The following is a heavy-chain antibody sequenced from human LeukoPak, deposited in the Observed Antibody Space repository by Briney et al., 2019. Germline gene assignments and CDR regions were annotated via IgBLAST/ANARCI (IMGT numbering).Heavy chain of an antibody. CDR3: ARDWNDVRPLDY. J-gene: IGHJ4*02. CDR2: IYYSGST. Sequence: SETLSLTCTVSGGSISSSSYYWGWIRQPPGKGLEWIGSIYYSGSTNYNPSLKSRVTISVDTSKNQFSLKLSSVTAADTAVYYCARDWNDVRPLDYWGQGTLVTVSS. CDR1: GGSISSSSYY. D-gene: IGHD1-1*01. V-gene: IGHV4-39*07.